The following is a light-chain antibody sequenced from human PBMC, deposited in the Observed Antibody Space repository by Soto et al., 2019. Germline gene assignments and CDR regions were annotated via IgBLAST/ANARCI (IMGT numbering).Light chain of an antibody. CDR1: QSISSY. CDR3: QEYNGYSWT. J-gene: IGKJ1*01. CDR2: DAS. Sequence: DIQMTQSPSSLSASVGDRVTITCRASQSISSYLNWYQQKPGKAPKLLIYDASNLDSGVPLRFSGSGSGTEFTLTITNLQPDDCATYYCQEYNGYSWTFGQGTKVDIK. V-gene: IGKV1-5*01.